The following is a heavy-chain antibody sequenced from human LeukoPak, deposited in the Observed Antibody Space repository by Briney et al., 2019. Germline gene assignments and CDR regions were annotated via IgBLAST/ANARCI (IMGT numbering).Heavy chain of an antibody. D-gene: IGHD2-8*01. CDR3: ARQGVPARHWFHL. Sequence: GESLKISCKGSGYSFTSYCIGWVRQMPGKGLEWMGIIYPGDSDTRYSPSFQGQVDTSADKSISTAYLQWSSLKASDTAMYYCARQGVPARHWFHLWGQGTLVTVSS. CDR1: GYSFTSYC. CDR2: IYPGDSDT. J-gene: IGHJ5*02. V-gene: IGHV5-51*01.